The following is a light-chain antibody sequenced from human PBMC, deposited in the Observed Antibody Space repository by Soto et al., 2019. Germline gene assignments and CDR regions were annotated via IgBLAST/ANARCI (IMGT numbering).Light chain of an antibody. CDR2: EGT. J-gene: IGLJ3*02. V-gene: IGLV2-8*01. Sequence: QSVLTQPASVSGSPGQSITISCIRTSSEVGSKNFFSWYQKHPGKAPKLIIYEGTKRPSGVPDRFSGSKSGNTASLTVSGLQAEDEADYYCSSYAGSNNWVFGGGTKLTVL. CDR1: SSEVGSKNF. CDR3: SSYAGSNNWV.